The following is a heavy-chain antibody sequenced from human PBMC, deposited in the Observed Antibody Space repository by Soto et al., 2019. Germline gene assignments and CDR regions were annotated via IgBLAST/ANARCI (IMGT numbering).Heavy chain of an antibody. D-gene: IGHD3-10*01. CDR2: ISSSGTYI. CDR3: VRAGHVFDVHYYGMDL. J-gene: IGHJ6*02. CDR1: GFTFNDYS. V-gene: IGHV3-21*01. Sequence: GGSLRLSCEASGFTFNDYSMDWVRQAPEKGLEWVSSISSSGTYIYYADSVKGRFAISRDNANNVMYLQMDTLRAEDTAVYYCVRAGHVFDVHYYGMDLWGQGTTITVSS.